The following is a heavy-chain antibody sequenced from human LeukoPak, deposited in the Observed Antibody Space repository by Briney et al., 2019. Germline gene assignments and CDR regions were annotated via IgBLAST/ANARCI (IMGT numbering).Heavy chain of an antibody. D-gene: IGHD2-21*02. V-gene: IGHV3-48*01. CDR1: GFTFSNYN. Sequence: QTGGSLRLSCAASGFTFSNYNMNWVRQAPGKGLEWVSYISSSSSTIFYADSMKGRFTISRDNAKNSLYLQMNSLRAEDTAVYYCARSGDPDYWGQGTLVTLSS. J-gene: IGHJ4*02. CDR2: ISSSSSTI. CDR3: ARSGDPDY.